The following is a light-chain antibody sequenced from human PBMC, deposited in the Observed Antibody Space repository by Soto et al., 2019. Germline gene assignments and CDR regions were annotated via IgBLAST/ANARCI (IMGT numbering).Light chain of an antibody. CDR1: QGVTTN. CDR3: QQYGSSPWT. V-gene: IGKV3-20*01. CDR2: AAS. J-gene: IGKJ1*01. Sequence: EIVMTQSPATLSVSPGERATIYCRAGQGVTTNFAWYQQKSGQSPRLLIYAASSRATGIPDRFSGSGSGTAFTLTIARLEPEDFAVYYCQQYGSSPWTFGQGTKVDI.